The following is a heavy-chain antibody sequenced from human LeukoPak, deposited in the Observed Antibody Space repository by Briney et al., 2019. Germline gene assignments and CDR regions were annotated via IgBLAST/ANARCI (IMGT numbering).Heavy chain of an antibody. CDR1: GFTFSSYA. Sequence: SGRSLILSCAASGFTFSSYAMHWVRQAPGKGLEWVAVISYDGSNKYYADSVKGRFTISRDNSKNTLYLQMNSLRAEDTAVYYCARGEWTPDYWGQGTLVTVSS. D-gene: IGHD3-3*01. J-gene: IGHJ4*02. CDR2: ISYDGSNK. CDR3: ARGEWTPDY. V-gene: IGHV3-30-3*01.